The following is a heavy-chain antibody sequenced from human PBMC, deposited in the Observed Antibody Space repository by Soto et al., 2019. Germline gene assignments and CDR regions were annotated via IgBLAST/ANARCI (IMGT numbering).Heavy chain of an antibody. D-gene: IGHD2-15*01. CDR3: ARGASPTYCSGGSCILDD. CDR1: GYTLPSSG. V-gene: IGHV1-18*01. J-gene: IGHJ4*02. CDR2: ISGDSGNT. Sequence: VKVSFKAPGYTLPSSGISWVLQAPGQGLEWMGWISGDSGNTNYAQRLQDRVTMTTDTSTSTVYMELRSLTYDDTAVYYCARGASPTYCSGGSCILDDWGQGTLVTVSS.